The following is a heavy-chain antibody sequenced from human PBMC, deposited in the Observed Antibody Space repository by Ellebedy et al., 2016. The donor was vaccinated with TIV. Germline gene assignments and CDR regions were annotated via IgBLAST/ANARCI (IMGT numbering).Heavy chain of an antibody. CDR1: GGSINSYC. D-gene: IGHD3-10*01. J-gene: IGHJ6*02. V-gene: IGHV4-4*07. CDR2: IYNSGST. CDR3: AGAPVVYYYAMDV. Sequence: MPSETLSLTCTISGGSINSYCWSWIRQPAGKGLEWIGNIYNSGSTKFSPSLKSRVTLSVDTSKNQVSLRLRSVTAADTAVYYCAGAPVVYYYAMDVWGQGTTVTVSS.